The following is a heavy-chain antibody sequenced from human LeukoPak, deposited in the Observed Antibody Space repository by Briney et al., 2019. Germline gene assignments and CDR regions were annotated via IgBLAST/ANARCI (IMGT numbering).Heavy chain of an antibody. CDR1: GFTFSSYS. Sequence: GGSLRLSCAASGFTFSSYSMNWVRQAPGKGLEWVSYISSSGSTIYYADSVKGRFTISRDNAKNSLYLQMNSLRAEDTAVYYCARDGKYYDYVWGSYRQAYYFDYWGQGTLVTVSS. V-gene: IGHV3-48*04. CDR2: ISSSGSTI. J-gene: IGHJ4*02. CDR3: ARDGKYYDYVWGSYRQAYYFDY. D-gene: IGHD3-16*02.